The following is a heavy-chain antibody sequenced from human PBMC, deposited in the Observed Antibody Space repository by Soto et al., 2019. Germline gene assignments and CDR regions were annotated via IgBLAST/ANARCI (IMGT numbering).Heavy chain of an antibody. J-gene: IGHJ5*02. CDR1: GGSISSSNW. Sequence: QVQLQESGPGLVKPSGTLSLTCAVSGGSISSSNWWSWVRQPPGKGLEWIGEIYHSGSTNYNPSLKSRFTISVDKSKNQFSLKLSSVTAADTAVYYCARRFLVAAAGVDRFDPWGQGTLVTVSS. V-gene: IGHV4-4*02. CDR2: IYHSGST. D-gene: IGHD6-13*01. CDR3: ARRFLVAAAGVDRFDP.